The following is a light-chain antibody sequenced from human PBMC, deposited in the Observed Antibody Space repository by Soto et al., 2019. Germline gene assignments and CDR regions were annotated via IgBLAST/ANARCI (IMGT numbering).Light chain of an antibody. CDR2: GAS. V-gene: IGKV1-27*01. CDR3: HKYSSAPFT. J-gene: IGKJ3*01. CDR1: EGISNL. Sequence: DIQMTQSPSSLSASVGGRITISCRASEGISNLLAWYQQKPGKAPKLLIYGASTLQSGVPSRISGSGSGTDFTLTISSLQPEDVAPYYCHKYSSAPFTFAPGTKVEIK.